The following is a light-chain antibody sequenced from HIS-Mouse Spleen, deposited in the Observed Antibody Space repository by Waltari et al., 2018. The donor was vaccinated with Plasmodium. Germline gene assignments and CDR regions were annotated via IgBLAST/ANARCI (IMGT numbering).Light chain of an antibody. CDR2: QYS. Sequence: SYELTQPPSVSVSPGQTASITCSGDKLGDNYACWYQQTPGQSPVLFIYQYSKRPSGIPERFSGSNSGNTATLTVSGTQAMDEADYYCQAWDSSTWVFGGGTKLTVL. V-gene: IGLV3-1*01. CDR1: KLGDNY. CDR3: QAWDSSTWV. J-gene: IGLJ3*02.